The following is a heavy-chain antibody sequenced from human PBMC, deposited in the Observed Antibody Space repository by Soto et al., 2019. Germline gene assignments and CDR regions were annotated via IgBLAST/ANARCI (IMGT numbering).Heavy chain of an antibody. V-gene: IGHV4-39*01. J-gene: IGHJ5*02. CDR3: ARLFRRSNFYYGSGSYYFSWFDP. Sequence: ETLSLTGPVSGGSISSSSYYWGRIRQPPGKGLEWIGSIYYSLSTYYNPSLKSRVTISVDTSKNQLSLKLSSVTAADTAVYYCARLFRRSNFYYGSGSYYFSWFDPWGQGTLVTVSS. CDR1: GGSISSSSYY. CDR2: IYYSLST. D-gene: IGHD3-10*01.